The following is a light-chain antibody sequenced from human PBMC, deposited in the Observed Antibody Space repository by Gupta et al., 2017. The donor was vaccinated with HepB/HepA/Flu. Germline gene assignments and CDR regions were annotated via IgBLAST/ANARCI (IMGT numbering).Light chain of an antibody. J-gene: IGKJ4*01. CDR1: QDITNS. CDR3: QQEDNFPHT. Sequence: DIQMTQSPSSLSASVGDRVTITCQATQDITNSLNWYQQRGRKAPELLIYGASKLQKGIPLRFIGSGSGTVFTLTISSLQPEDIATYYCQQEDNFPHTFGGGTKVEIK. CDR2: GAS. V-gene: IGKV1-33*01.